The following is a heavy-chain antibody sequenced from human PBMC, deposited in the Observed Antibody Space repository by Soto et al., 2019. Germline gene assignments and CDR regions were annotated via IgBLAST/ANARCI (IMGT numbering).Heavy chain of an antibody. D-gene: IGHD3-10*01. CDR2: ISAYNGYT. J-gene: IGHJ4*01. V-gene: IGHV1-18*01. CDR3: ARDLEGSGSYYPDY. Sequence: GSSVKVSRKGSCYMVVTHGINWVRQAPGQGLEWMGWISAYNGYTKYAKNLQGRVTMTTDASTSTAYMEMRSLRSDDTAVYYCARDLEGSGSYYPDYWG. CDR1: CYMVVTHG.